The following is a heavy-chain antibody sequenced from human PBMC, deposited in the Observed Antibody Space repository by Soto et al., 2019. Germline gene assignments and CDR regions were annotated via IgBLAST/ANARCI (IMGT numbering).Heavy chain of an antibody. V-gene: IGHV3-64*01. CDR1: GFTFSTYA. D-gene: IGHD2-8*01. J-gene: IGHJ4*02. CDR3: ARDRCTNGVCYAPSDY. Sequence: EVQLVESGGGLVQPGGSLRLSCATSGFTFSTYAMHWVRQAPGKGLEYVSAISSTGRSTYYANSVKGRFTISRDNSKNTLYLQMDSLRAEDMAVYYCARDRCTNGVCYAPSDYWGQGTLVTVSS. CDR2: ISSTGRST.